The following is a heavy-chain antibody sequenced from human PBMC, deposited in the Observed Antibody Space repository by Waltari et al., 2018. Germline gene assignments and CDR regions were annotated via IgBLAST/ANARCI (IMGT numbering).Heavy chain of an antibody. CDR2: MWYDGSNK. CDR1: GFTLSRTP. V-gene: IGHV3-33*01. CDR3: ARDLGRAAAGTFDH. J-gene: IGHJ4*02. Sequence: QVQLVESGGGVVQPGRSLRLSCAASGFTLSRTPMNWVRQAPGKGLEWGAVMWYDGSNKYYADSVKGRFTISRDNSKNTLYLQMNSLRAEDTAVYYCARDLGRAAAGTFDHWGQGTLVTVSS. D-gene: IGHD6-13*01.